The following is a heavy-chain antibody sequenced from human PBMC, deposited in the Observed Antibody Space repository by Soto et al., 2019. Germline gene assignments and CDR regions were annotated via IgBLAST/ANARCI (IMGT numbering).Heavy chain of an antibody. CDR3: ARDKDTTGWAL. V-gene: IGHV3-66*01. Sequence: GWSLRLSCAASGLTVSSNYMSWLRQAPGKGLEWVSLIYTGGSTYYADSVKGRFTISRDNSKNTLYLQMYSLRAEDTAVYYCARDKDTTGWALWGQGTLVTVSS. CDR1: GLTVSSNY. CDR2: IYTGGST. D-gene: IGHD6-19*01. J-gene: IGHJ4*02.